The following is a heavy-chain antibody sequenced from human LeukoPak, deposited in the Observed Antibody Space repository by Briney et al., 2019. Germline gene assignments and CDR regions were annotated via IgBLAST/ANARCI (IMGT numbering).Heavy chain of an antibody. CDR1: GFTFSSYA. CDR2: ISYDGSNK. D-gene: IGHD3-22*01. Sequence: PGGSLRLSCAASGFTFSSYAMHWVRQAPGEGLEWVAVISYDGSNKYYADSVKGRFTISRDNSKNTLYLQMNSLRAEDTAVYYCAKRPLFYYYDSSGYLGAFDIWGQGTMVTVSS. V-gene: IGHV3-30*04. J-gene: IGHJ3*02. CDR3: AKRPLFYYYDSSGYLGAFDI.